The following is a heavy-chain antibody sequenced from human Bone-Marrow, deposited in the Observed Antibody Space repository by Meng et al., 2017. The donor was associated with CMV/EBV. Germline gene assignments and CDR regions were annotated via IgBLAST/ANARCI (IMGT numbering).Heavy chain of an antibody. J-gene: IGHJ6*02. V-gene: IGHV4-61*01. CDR1: GAAILSGNYY. CDR3: ARDSTRQADYYGMDV. CDR2: IYYSGST. D-gene: IGHD1-26*01. Sequence: SETLSLTCTVSGAAILSGNYYWSWIRQPPGKGLEWIGYIYYSGSTNYNPSLKSRVTISVDTSKNQYSLKLSSVTAADTAVYYCARDSTRQADYYGMDVWGQGTTVAVSS.